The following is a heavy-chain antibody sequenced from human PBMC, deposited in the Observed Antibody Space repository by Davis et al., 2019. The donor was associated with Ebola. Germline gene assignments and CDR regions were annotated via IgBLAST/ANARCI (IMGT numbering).Heavy chain of an antibody. CDR2: LTSSSRYI. J-gene: IGHJ6*02. CDR3: ARDDGHGGMDV. CDR1: GFTFSSNS. V-gene: IGHV3-21*01. Sequence: GESLKISCAASGFTFSSNSMNWVRQAPGKGLEWVASLTSSSRYIYHADSVKGRFTISRDNAKNSAYLQMNRLRSEDTAVYYWARDDGHGGMDVWGQGTTVTVSS.